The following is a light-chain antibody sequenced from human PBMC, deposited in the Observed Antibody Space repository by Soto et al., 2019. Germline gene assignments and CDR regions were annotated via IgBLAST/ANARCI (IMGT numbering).Light chain of an antibody. Sequence: DIQMTQSPSTLSASVGDRVTITCRASQSISSWLAWYQQKPGKAPKLLIYAASSLQSGVPSRFSGSGSGTEFTLTISSLQPDDFATYYCLQYNNFPWTFGQGTKVDIK. V-gene: IGKV1-5*01. J-gene: IGKJ1*01. CDR3: LQYNNFPWT. CDR1: QSISSW. CDR2: AAS.